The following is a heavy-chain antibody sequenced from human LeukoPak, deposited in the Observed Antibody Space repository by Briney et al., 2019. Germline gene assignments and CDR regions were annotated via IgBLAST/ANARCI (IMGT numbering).Heavy chain of an antibody. Sequence: PGGSLRLSCAASGFTFSRYWMTWVRRAPGKGLEWVANIKEDGSENSYVESVKGRFTISRDNAKNSLYLQLNSLRAEDTAVYFCARRRYSDYWGQGTLVTVSS. CDR2: IKEDGSEN. V-gene: IGHV3-7*01. J-gene: IGHJ4*02. CDR3: ARRRYSDY. CDR1: GFTFSRYW.